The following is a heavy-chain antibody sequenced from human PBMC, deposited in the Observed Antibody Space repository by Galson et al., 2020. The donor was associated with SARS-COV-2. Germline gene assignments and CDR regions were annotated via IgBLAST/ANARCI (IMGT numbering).Heavy chain of an antibody. Sequence: GESLKISCKGSGYSFTSYWIGWVRQMPGKGLEWMGIIYPGDSDTRYSPSFQGQVTISADKSISTAYLQWSSLKASDTAMYYCARLSFGSWYYYYGMDVWGQGTTVTVSS. D-gene: IGHD6-13*01. CDR1: GYSFTSYW. V-gene: IGHV5-51*01. CDR2: IYPGDSDT. CDR3: ARLSFGSWYYYYGMDV. J-gene: IGHJ6*02.